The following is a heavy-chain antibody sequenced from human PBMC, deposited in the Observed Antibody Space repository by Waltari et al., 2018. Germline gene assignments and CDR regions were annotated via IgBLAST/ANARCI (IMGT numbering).Heavy chain of an antibody. CDR1: GYSFTGYY. CDR2: INPNSGGT. D-gene: IGHD6-19*01. J-gene: IGHJ4*02. CDR3: AVSYTGWYGDLDY. V-gene: IGHV1-2*02. Sequence: QVLLVQSGAEVTQPGASVKVSCKASGYSFTGYYLHWVRQAPGQGLEWMGWINPNSGGTSYAQIFQGRVTMTRDTSISTAYMELSRLTSDDTAVYYCAVSYTGWYGDLDYWGQGTLVTVSS.